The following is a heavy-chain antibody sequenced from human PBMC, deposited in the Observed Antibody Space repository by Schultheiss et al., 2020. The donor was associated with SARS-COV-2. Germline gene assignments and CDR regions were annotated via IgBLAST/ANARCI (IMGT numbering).Heavy chain of an antibody. CDR2: ISYDGSNK. CDR1: GFTVSSNE. D-gene: IGHD6-13*01. V-gene: IGHV3-30*18. J-gene: IGHJ4*02. CDR3: AKSNDRIAAASVDF. Sequence: GESLKISCAASGFTVSSNEMSWVRQAPGKGLEWVAVISYDGSNKYYADSVKGRFTISRDNSKNMLYLQMNSLRAEDTAVYYCAKSNDRIAAASVDFWGLGTLVTVSS.